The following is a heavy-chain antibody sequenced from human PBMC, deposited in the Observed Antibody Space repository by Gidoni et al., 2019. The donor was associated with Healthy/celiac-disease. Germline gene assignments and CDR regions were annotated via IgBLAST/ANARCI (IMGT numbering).Heavy chain of an antibody. CDR2: IKQDGSET. J-gene: IGHJ5*02. V-gene: IGHV3-7*01. CDR3: ARDRKYDILTGFRGGHWFDP. CDR1: GFTFGSYW. Sequence: EVQLVESAGGLVQPGGSLRLSCDASGFTFGSYWMSWVRQAPGKGLEWVANIKQDGSETYYVDSVKGRFTISRDNAKNSLYLQMNSLRAEDTAVYYCARDRKYDILTGFRGGHWFDPWGQGTLVTVSS. D-gene: IGHD3-9*01.